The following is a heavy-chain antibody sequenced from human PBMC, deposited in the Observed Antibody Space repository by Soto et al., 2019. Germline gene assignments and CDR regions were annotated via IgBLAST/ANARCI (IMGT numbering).Heavy chain of an antibody. J-gene: IGHJ4*02. CDR2: VSANGQGI. V-gene: IGHV3-23*01. CDR3: AKDRHYPRDYFHY. CDR1: GFTFSSAA. Sequence: PGWDLRLSCADSGFTFSSAALSWVRQAPVNVLEWVSSVSANGQGIYYADSVRGRFTISRDNSKNTVFLHMDSLSAEETAVYYCAKDRHYPRDYFHYWGQATLVTVSS. D-gene: IGHD3-10*01.